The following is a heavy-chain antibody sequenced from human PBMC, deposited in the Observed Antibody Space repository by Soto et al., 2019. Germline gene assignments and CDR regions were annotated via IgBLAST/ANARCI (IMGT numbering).Heavy chain of an antibody. Sequence: QLQLQESGPGLVRPSETLSLTCTVSGGSISSTSYYWGWIRQAPGKGLEWIGSISYSGTTYNNPSLKSRVSMSVDTSRRQVSLRLSSVTATDTAVYYCAGHTGTSHWYVDRGFDSWGQGSLVTVSS. CDR3: AGHTGTSHWYVDRGFDS. CDR2: ISYSGTT. V-gene: IGHV4-39*01. J-gene: IGHJ4*02. CDR1: GGSISSTSYY. D-gene: IGHD6-13*01.